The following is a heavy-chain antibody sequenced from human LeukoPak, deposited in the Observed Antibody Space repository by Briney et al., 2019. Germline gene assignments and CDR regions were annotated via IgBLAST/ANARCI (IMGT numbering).Heavy chain of an antibody. V-gene: IGHV1-3*01. CDR3: ARDGSSSSSVYYYYGMDV. CDR2: INAGNGNT. Sequence: ASVKVSCKASGYTFTIYAMHWVRQAPGQRLEWMGWINAGNGNTKYSQKFQGRVTITRDTSASTAYMELSSLRSEDTAVYYCARDGSSSSSVYYYYGMDVWGPGTTVTVSS. D-gene: IGHD6-6*01. J-gene: IGHJ6*02. CDR1: GYTFTIYA.